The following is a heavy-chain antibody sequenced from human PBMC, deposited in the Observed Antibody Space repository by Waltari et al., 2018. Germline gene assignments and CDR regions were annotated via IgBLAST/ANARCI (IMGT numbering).Heavy chain of an antibody. CDR1: GGSISSSSYY. J-gene: IGHJ6*03. D-gene: IGHD6-19*01. Sequence: QLQLQESGPGLVKPSETLSLTCTVSGGSISSSSYYWGWIRQPPGKGLEWIGSIYYSGSTYYNPSLKSRVTISVDTSKNQFSLKLSSVTAADTAVYYCARAVAGTRSPGAMYYYMDVWGKGTTVTVSS. V-gene: IGHV4-39*07. CDR2: IYYSGST. CDR3: ARAVAGTRSPGAMYYYMDV.